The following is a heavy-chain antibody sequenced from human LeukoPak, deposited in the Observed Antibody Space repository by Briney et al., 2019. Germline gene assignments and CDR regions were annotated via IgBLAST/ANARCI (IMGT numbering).Heavy chain of an antibody. CDR3: ARATGGYSYGYDY. D-gene: IGHD5-18*01. J-gene: IGHJ4*02. V-gene: IGHV3-48*01. Sequence: GGSLRLSCAASGLTFSSYSMNWVRQAPGKGLEWVSYISSSSSTIYYADSVKGRFTIPRDNAKNSLYLQMNSLRAEDTAVYYCARATGGYSYGYDYWGQGTLVTVSS. CDR1: GLTFSSYS. CDR2: ISSSSSTI.